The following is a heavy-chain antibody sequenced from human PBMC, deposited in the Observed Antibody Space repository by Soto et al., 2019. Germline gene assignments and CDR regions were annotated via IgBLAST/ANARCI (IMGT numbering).Heavy chain of an antibody. CDR3: AKDLYDSPLFDY. CDR2: ISYDGSNK. V-gene: IGHV3-30*18. Sequence: GGSLRLSCAASGFTFSSYGMHWVRQAPGKGLEWVAVISYDGSNKYYADSVKGRFTISRDNSKNTLYLQMNSLRAEDTAVYYCAKDLYDSPLFDYWGQGTLVTVSS. D-gene: IGHD3-3*01. CDR1: GFTFSSYG. J-gene: IGHJ4*02.